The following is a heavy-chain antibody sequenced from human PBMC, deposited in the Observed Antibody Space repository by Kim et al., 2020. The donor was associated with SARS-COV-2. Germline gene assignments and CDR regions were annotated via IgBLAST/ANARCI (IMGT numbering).Heavy chain of an antibody. J-gene: IGHJ4*02. CDR1: GYTFNSFY. V-gene: IGHV1-46*02. Sequence: ASVKVSCKASGYTFNSFYMHWVRQAPGQGLEWMGIIYPGLDISIYAQKFQGRVTMTRDTSTSTVYMELSSLTSEDTAIYYCARDRYCSGSYCYSLFDSWGQGTLVTVSS. D-gene: IGHD2-15*01. CDR2: IYPGLDIS. CDR3: ARDRYCSGSYCYSLFDS.